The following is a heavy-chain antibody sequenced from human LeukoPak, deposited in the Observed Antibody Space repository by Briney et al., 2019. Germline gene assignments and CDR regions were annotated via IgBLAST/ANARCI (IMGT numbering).Heavy chain of an antibody. J-gene: IGHJ4*02. CDR3: ARASYYYDSSGPDLYYFDY. CDR2: IYYSGST. CDR1: GGSISSYY. Sequence: LETLSLTCTVSGGSISSYYWSWIRQPPGKGLEWIGYIYYSGSTNYNPSLKSRVTISVDTSKNQFSLKLSSVTAADTAVYYCARASYYYDSSGPDLYYFDYWGQGTLVTVSS. V-gene: IGHV4-59*01. D-gene: IGHD3-22*01.